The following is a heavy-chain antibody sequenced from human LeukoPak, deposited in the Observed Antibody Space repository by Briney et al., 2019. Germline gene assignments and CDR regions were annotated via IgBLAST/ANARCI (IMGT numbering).Heavy chain of an antibody. CDR1: GFTFSNYD. CDR2: ISSGGGTIK. D-gene: IGHD2-2*01. V-gene: IGHV3-48*03. CDR3: ARRYCSSTDCLFDY. Sequence: GGSLRLSCASSGFTFSNYDMNWVRQAPGKGREWVSHISSGGGTIKYYADSLKGRFTISRDNAKNSLYLQMNSLRAEDTAVYYCARRYCSSTDCLFDYWGQGTLVTVSS. J-gene: IGHJ4*02.